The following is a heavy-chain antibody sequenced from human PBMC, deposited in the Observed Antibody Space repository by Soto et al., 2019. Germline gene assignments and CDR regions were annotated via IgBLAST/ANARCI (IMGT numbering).Heavy chain of an antibody. CDR3: ARGDSTGSPRGWFAP. J-gene: IGHJ5*02. D-gene: IGHD6-19*01. Sequence: QVQLVQSVTEVKKPGASVQVSCKASGYSFTSYGINWVRQAPGQGLEWMGWISTYNGDTNYAQKFQGRVTMTTDTSTTTAYMELRRLTSDDTAGYFCARGDSTGSPRGWFAPWGQGTVITVSP. CDR1: GYSFTSYG. CDR2: ISTYNGDT. V-gene: IGHV1-18*04.